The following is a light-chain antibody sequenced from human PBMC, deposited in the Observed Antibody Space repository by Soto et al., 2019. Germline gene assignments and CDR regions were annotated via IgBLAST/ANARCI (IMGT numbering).Light chain of an antibody. J-gene: IGLJ2*01. CDR1: SSDIGAYDY. CDR3: SSYTSSRTLI. Sequence: QSALTQPASVSGSPGQSITISCTGASSDIGAYDYVSWYQQHPDKAPTLIIYDVTRRPSGLSNPFSASKSGNPASLTISGLQADDEGDYYCSSYTSSRTLIFGGGTKLTVL. V-gene: IGLV2-14*03. CDR2: DVT.